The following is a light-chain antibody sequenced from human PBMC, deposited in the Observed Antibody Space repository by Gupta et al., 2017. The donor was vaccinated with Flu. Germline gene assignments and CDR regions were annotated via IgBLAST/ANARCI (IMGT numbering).Light chain of an antibody. CDR1: QDISSY. J-gene: IGKJ4*01. Sequence: PSSRSASVGDRVTISCRASQDISSYSAWYQQKAGKVPKLLIYAASSLQSGVPPRFSGSGSGTAFTLTIISLQPEDVATYYCQKYNSAPLAFGGGTKVEIK. V-gene: IGKV1-27*01. CDR3: QKYNSAPLA. CDR2: AAS.